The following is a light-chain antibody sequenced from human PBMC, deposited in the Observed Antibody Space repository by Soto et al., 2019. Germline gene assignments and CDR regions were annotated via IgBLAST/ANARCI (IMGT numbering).Light chain of an antibody. J-gene: IGKJ4*01. V-gene: IGKV1-33*01. Sequence: SLSASVGDRVTITCQARQDIKNYLNWYQQKSGKAPKLLIYDASDLETGVPSRFSGSGSGTDFTFTINSLQPEDIATYYCQQYDNLPLTFGGGTKVDIK. CDR1: QDIKNY. CDR2: DAS. CDR3: QQYDNLPLT.